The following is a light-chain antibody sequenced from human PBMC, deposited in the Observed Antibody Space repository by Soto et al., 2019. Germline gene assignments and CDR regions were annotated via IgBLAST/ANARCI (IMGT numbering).Light chain of an antibody. J-gene: IGLJ1*01. CDR1: ISDVGGYNH. CDR3: LSYGKV. CDR2: EGR. Sequence: QSALTQPPSASGSPGQSVTISCAGSISDVGGYNHVSWYQQFPDKAPKLIIYEGRERPSGVSDRFSGSKSDNAASLTISALQTEDEAEYFCLSYGKVFGTGTKLTVL. V-gene: IGLV2-8*01.